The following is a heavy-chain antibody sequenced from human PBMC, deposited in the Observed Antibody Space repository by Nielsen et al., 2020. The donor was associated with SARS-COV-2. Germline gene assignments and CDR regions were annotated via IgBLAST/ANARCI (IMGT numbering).Heavy chain of an antibody. CDR1: DGSISNYY. Sequence: SETLSLTCTISDGSISNYYWNWIRQPPGKGLEWIGYIYYSGSTNYNPSLKSRVTISVDTSKNQFSLKLSSVTAADTAVYYCARVSDSSGFLIWWGQGTLVTVSS. J-gene: IGHJ4*02. CDR3: ARVSDSSGFLIW. V-gene: IGHV4-59*13. CDR2: IYYSGST. D-gene: IGHD6-19*01.